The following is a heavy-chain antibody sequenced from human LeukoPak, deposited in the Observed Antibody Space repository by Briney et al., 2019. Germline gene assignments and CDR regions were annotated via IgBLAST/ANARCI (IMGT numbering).Heavy chain of an antibody. CDR2: MQYDGSQI. CDR1: GLAFSSYG. CDR3: ARDFDLLWFGESIYYFDY. D-gene: IGHD3-10*01. V-gene: IGHV3-30*02. J-gene: IGHJ4*02. Sequence: PGGSLRLSCTASGLAFSSYGMHWARQAPGKGLEWVAFMQYDGSQIYYADSVKGRFTISRDNAKNSLYLQMNSLRAEDTAVYYCARDFDLLWFGESIYYFDYWGQGTLVTVSS.